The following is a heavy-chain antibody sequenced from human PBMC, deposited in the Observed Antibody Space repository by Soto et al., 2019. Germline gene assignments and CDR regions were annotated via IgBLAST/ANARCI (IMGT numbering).Heavy chain of an antibody. J-gene: IGHJ4*02. CDR1: GYTFTRFW. Sequence: GESLKISCKVSGYTFTRFWIGWVRQMPGKGLECLGIIYGRDSDVRYNPSFRGRVTISVDTSINTAYLQWSSLRSDDTAVYYCARCGNWNYASDYWGQGTLVTVSS. CDR2: IYGRDSDV. CDR3: ARCGNWNYASDY. V-gene: IGHV5-51*01. D-gene: IGHD1-7*01.